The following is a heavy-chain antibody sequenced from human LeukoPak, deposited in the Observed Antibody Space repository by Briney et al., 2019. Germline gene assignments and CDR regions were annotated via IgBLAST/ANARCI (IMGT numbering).Heavy chain of an antibody. CDR2: ISGSGSA. CDR1: GFTFSTYA. Sequence: GGSLRLSCAASGFTFSTYAMIWVRQAPAKGLEWVSGISGSGSAYYADSVKGRFSISRDKSKNTVYVQMDSLRAEETAVYYCAKRGAEVGASVAPGDYWGQGTLLTVSS. CDR3: AKRGAEVGASVAPGDY. J-gene: IGHJ4*02. V-gene: IGHV3-23*01. D-gene: IGHD1-26*01.